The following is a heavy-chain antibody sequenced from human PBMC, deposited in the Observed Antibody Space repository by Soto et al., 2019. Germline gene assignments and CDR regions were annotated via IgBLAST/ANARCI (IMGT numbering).Heavy chain of an antibody. CDR2: ISAYNGNT. Sequence: QVQLVQSGAEVKKPGASVKVSCKASGYTFTSYGISWVRQAPGQGLEWMGWISAYNGNTNYAQKLQGSATMTTDKATSTSSMELRSLRSDDTAVYYCASAPTGSYYDILTGYFDYWGQGTLVTVSS. CDR3: ASAPTGSYYDILTGYFDY. J-gene: IGHJ4*02. D-gene: IGHD3-9*01. CDR1: GYTFTSYG. V-gene: IGHV1-18*01.